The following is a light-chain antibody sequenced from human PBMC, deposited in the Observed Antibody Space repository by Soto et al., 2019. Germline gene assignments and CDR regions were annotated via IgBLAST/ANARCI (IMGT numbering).Light chain of an antibody. V-gene: IGKV3D-15*01. CDR1: QTVRDN. Sequence: EVVMTQSPATVSVSPGERATLSCRASQTVRDNLGWYQQKPGQPPRLLIYGATTRATGIPARFSGSGSGTEFTLTISSLQSEDFAVYYCQQYNNWPLTFGGGTKVDIK. CDR2: GAT. CDR3: QQYNNWPLT. J-gene: IGKJ4*01.